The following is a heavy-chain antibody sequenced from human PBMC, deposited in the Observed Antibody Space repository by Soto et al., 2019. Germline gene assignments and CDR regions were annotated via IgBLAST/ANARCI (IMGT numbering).Heavy chain of an antibody. CDR2: MDSYTGNT. V-gene: IGHV1-8*01. Sequence: QAQLVQSGAEVKKPGASVKVSCKASGYTLSTYDINWVRQAAGQGLEWMGWMDSYTGNTGYAQEFXXRXIXXRDTSIIAAYMELSSLQSEDTAVYFCATGSQTLDYWGQGTLVTVSS. J-gene: IGHJ4*02. CDR1: GYTLSTYD. CDR3: ATGSQTLDY.